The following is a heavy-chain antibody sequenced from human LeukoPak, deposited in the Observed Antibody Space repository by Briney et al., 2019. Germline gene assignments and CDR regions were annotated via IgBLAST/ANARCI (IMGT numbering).Heavy chain of an antibody. CDR3: ARVEYSSSSDEFDY. V-gene: IGHV3-30-3*01. CDR1: GFTFSSYA. J-gene: IGHJ4*02. D-gene: IGHD6-6*01. Sequence: GGSLRLSCAASGFTFSSYAMHWVRQAPGKGLEWVAVTSFDGSEAYYADSVRGRFTISRDNSKDTVYLQINSLRAEDTAMYYCARVEYSSSSDEFDYWGQGTLVTVSS. CDR2: TSFDGSEA.